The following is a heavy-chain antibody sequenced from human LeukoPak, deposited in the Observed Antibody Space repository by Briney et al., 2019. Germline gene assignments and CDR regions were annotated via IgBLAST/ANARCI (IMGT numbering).Heavy chain of an antibody. J-gene: IGHJ6*03. CDR1: GGSISSSSYY. V-gene: IGHV4-39*01. CDR2: IYYSGST. Sequence: PSETLSLTCTVSGGSISSSSYYWGWIRQPPGKGLEWIGSIYYSGSTYYNPSLKSRVTISVDTSKNQFSLRLSSVTAADTVVYYCARLVPGWSFYYSMDVWGKGTTVTVSS. D-gene: IGHD6-6*01. CDR3: ARLVPGWSFYYSMDV.